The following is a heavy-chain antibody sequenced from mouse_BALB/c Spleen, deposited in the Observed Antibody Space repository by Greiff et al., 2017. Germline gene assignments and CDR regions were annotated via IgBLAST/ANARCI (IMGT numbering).Heavy chain of an antibody. CDR3: VRGGGTRFAY. D-gene: IGHD3-3*01. J-gene: IGHJ3*01. Sequence: VHLVESGPGLVAPSQSLSITCTVSGFSLTSYDISWIRQPPGKGLEWLGVIWTGGGTNYNSAFMSRLSISKDNSKSQVFLKMNSLQTDDTAIYYCVRGGGTRFAYWGQGTLVTVSA. V-gene: IGHV2-9-2*01. CDR2: IWTGGGT. CDR1: GFSLTSYD.